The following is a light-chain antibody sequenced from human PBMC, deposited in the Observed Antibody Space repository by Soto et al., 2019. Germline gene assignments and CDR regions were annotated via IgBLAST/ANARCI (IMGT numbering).Light chain of an antibody. CDR2: DVT. V-gene: IGLV2-14*01. CDR1: SSDIGGYNY. J-gene: IGLJ1*01. Sequence: QSALTQPASVSGSLGQSITISCTGTSSDIGGYNYVSWYQHHPGKAPKLMIYDVTNRPSGVSSRFSGSKSGNRASLTISGLLAEDEADYYCGSYTSSSTLDFVFGTGTKVTVL. CDR3: GSYTSSSTLDFV.